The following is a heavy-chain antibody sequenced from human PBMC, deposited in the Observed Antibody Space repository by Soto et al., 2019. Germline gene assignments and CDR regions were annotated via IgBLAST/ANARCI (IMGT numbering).Heavy chain of an antibody. D-gene: IGHD1-7*01. Sequence: XETLSLTCTVAGFSISSYYWSWIRQPPGKGLEWIGYIYYSGSTNYNPSLKSRVTISVDTSKNQFSLKLSSVTAADTAVYYCARSQRIYNWNYVNYYGMDVWGQGTTVTVSS. CDR3: ARSQRIYNWNYVNYYGMDV. CDR1: GFSISSYY. J-gene: IGHJ6*02. CDR2: IYYSGST. V-gene: IGHV4-59*01.